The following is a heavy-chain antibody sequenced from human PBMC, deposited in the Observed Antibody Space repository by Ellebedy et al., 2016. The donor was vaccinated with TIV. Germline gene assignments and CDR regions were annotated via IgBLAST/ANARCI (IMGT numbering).Heavy chain of an antibody. Sequence: ASVKVSCKASGGTFSSYGISWVRQGPGQGLEWMGRIIPILDIAHYAQNFQGRITITADKSTSTVYMDLRSLRSEDTAVYYCARLCTSETFYFDDWGQGTLVTVSS. J-gene: IGHJ4*02. D-gene: IGHD2-8*01. CDR1: GGTFSSYG. V-gene: IGHV1-69*04. CDR3: ARLCTSETFYFDD. CDR2: IIPILDIA.